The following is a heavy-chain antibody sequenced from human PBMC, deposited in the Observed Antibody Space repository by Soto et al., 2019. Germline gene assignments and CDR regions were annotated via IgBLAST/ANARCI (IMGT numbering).Heavy chain of an antibody. CDR1: GYTFNSYG. Sequence: QVQLVQSGAEVKKPGASVKVSCKASGYTFNSYGISWLRQAPGQGLEWMGWISAYDGDTKYAQNFQGRVTMTTDTSPSSANIEARSLRSDDTAVYYCARSSGTSYVWFDPWGQGTLVTVSS. CDR2: ISAYDGDT. CDR3: ARSSGTSYVWFDP. D-gene: IGHD1-26*01. J-gene: IGHJ5*02. V-gene: IGHV1-18*01.